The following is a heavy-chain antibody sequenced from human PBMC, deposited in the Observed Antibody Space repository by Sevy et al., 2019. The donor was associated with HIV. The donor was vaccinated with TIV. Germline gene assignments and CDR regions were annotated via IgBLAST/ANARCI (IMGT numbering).Heavy chain of an antibody. J-gene: IGHJ5*02. V-gene: IGHV3-30*03. D-gene: IGHD2-15*01. CDR3: AREGAPYRNIIFCSGENCFYNWFDP. CDR1: GFTFSDYV. CDR2: ISYDGSET. Sequence: GGSLRLSCAASGFTFSDYVMHWVRQAPGKGLEWVALISYDGSETNYAHSVKGRFNFSRDNSQNTLSLQMYSLSVEDKAVYYCAREGAPYRNIIFCSGENCFYNWFDPWGQGTLVTVSS.